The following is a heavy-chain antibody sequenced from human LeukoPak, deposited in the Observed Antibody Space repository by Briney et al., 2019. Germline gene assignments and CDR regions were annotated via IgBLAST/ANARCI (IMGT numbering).Heavy chain of an antibody. CDR1: GFTFSDYY. CDR3: ASAYDFWSAFDY. D-gene: IGHD3-3*01. V-gene: IGHV3-11*01. J-gene: IGHJ4*02. Sequence: GGSLRLSCAASGFTFSDYYMSWIRQAPGKGLEWVSYISSSGSTIYYADSVKGRFTISRDNAKNSLYLQMNSLRAEDTAVYYCASAYDFWSAFDYWGQGALVTVSS. CDR2: ISSSGSTI.